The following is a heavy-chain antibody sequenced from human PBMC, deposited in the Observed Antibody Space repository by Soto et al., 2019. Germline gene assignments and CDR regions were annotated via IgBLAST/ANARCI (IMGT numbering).Heavy chain of an antibody. CDR2: ISSSSSYI. J-gene: IGHJ6*02. D-gene: IGHD3-3*01. CDR1: GFTFSSYS. Sequence: GSLRLSCAASGFTFSSYSMNWVRQAPGKGLEWVSSISSSSSYIYYADSVKGRFTISRDNAKNSLYLQMNSLRAEDTAVYYCARFYYDFWSGYLSHYGMDVWGQGTTVTVSS. V-gene: IGHV3-21*01. CDR3: ARFYYDFWSGYLSHYGMDV.